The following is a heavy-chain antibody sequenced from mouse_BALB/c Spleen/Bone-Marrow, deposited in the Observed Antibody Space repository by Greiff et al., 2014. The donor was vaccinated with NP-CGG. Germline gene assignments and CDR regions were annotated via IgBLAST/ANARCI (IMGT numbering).Heavy chain of an antibody. CDR3: ANYGNYFDY. CDR2: ISYDGSN. CDR1: GYSITSGYY. J-gene: IGHJ2*01. D-gene: IGHD2-1*01. V-gene: IGHV3-6*02. Sequence: ESGPGLVKPSQSLSLTCSVTGYSITSGYYWNWIRQFPGNKLEWVGYISYDGSNNYNPSFKNRISITRDTSKNQFFLKLNSVTTEDTATYYCANYGNYFDYWGQGTTLTVSS.